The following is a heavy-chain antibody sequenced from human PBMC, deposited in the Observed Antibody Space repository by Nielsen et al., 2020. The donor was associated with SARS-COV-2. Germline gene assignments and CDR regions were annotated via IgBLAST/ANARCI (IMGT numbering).Heavy chain of an antibody. V-gene: IGHV1-8*01. CDR1: GYTFTSYD. J-gene: IGHJ3*02. D-gene: IGHD6-13*01. CDR2: MNPNSGNT. Sequence: ASVKVSCKASGYTFTSYDINWVRQATGQGLEWMGWMNPNSGNTGYAQKFQGRVTMTEDTSTDTAYMELSSLRSEDTAVYYCATDHGARIAAAGAGWGAFDIWGQGTMVTVSS. CDR3: ATDHGARIAAAGAGWGAFDI.